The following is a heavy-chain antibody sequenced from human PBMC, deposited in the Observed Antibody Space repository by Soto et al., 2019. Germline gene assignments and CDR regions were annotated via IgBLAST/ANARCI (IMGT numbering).Heavy chain of an antibody. Sequence: PXESLKTSCKGAGYSFTSYWVSSVRRMPGKGLEWMGRIDPSDSYTNYSPSFQGHVTISADKSISTAYLQWSSLKASDTAMYYCAITYYYDSSGYYKPDAFDIWGQGTMVTVSS. J-gene: IGHJ3*02. D-gene: IGHD3-22*01. CDR3: AITYYYDSSGYYKPDAFDI. CDR1: GYSFTSYW. V-gene: IGHV5-10-1*01. CDR2: IDPSDSYT.